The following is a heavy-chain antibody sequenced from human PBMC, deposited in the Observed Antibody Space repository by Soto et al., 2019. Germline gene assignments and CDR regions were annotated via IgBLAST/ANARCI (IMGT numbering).Heavy chain of an antibody. V-gene: IGHV3-43*02. Sequence: GSLRLSCAASGFTFDDYAMHWVRQAPGKGLEWVSLISGDGGSTYYADSVKGRFTISRDNSKNSLYLQMNSLRTEDTALYYCAKGYCGGDCYYYYYGMDVWGQGTTVTVSS. J-gene: IGHJ6*02. CDR1: GFTFDDYA. CDR2: ISGDGGST. D-gene: IGHD2-21*02. CDR3: AKGYCGGDCYYYYYGMDV.